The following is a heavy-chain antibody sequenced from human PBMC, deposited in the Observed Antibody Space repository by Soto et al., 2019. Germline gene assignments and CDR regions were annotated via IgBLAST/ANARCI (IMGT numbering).Heavy chain of an antibody. CDR3: AKDAVYGDGLWLADN. CDR1: GGSVSSGSYY. V-gene: IGHV4-61*01. D-gene: IGHD2-21*02. J-gene: IGHJ4*02. CDR2: IYYSGST. Sequence: SETLSLTCTVSGGSVSSGSYYWSWIRQPPGKGLEWIGYIYYSGSTNYNPSLKSRVTISVDTSKNQFSLKLSSVTAADTAMYYCAKDAVYGDGLWLADNWGQGTLVTVSS.